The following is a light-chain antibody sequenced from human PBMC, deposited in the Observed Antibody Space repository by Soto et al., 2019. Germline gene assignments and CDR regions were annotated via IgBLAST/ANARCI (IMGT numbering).Light chain of an antibody. CDR1: QGIAPY. Sequence: DVQMTQSPSSLSAFVGDRVTITCRASQGIAPYLAWFQQKPGKVPKLLIYATSTLQSGVPSRFSGSGSGTDFTLTINSLQPEDVGTYYCQKYNSGPLTFGGGTKVAIK. CDR2: ATS. J-gene: IGKJ4*01. V-gene: IGKV1-27*01. CDR3: QKYNSGPLT.